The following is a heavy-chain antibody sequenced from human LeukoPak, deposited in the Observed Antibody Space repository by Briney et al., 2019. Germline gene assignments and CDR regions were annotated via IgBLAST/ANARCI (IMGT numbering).Heavy chain of an antibody. V-gene: IGHV4-4*07. D-gene: IGHD6-19*01. J-gene: IGHJ4*02. CDR3: ARDRGKWAIAVAGPFFDS. Sequence: PSETLSLTCTASGGSFTNDFWSWVRQPAGKGLEWIGRIYKDGTTDYNPYLNGRLSMSIDTSKKQFSLKLNSVTAADTAVYYCARDRGKWAIAVAGPFFDSWGQGTLVTVSS. CDR1: GGSFTNDF. CDR2: IYKDGTT.